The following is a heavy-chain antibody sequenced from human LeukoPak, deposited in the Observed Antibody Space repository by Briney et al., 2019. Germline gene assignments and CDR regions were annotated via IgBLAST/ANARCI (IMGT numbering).Heavy chain of an antibody. CDR1: GFTFSNAW. D-gene: IGHD5-18*01. CDR2: ISSSSSYI. Sequence: GGSLRLSCAASGFTFSNAWMSWVRQAPGKGLEWVSSISSSSSYIYYADSVKGRFTISRDNAKNSLYQQMNSLRAEDTAVYYCASGMIQLWATPDYWGQGTLVTVSS. J-gene: IGHJ4*02. CDR3: ASGMIQLWATPDY. V-gene: IGHV3-21*01.